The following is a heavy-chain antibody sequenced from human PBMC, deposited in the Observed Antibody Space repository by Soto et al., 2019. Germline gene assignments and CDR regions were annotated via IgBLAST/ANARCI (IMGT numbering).Heavy chain of an antibody. CDR1: GFTFSSYS. D-gene: IGHD6-19*01. V-gene: IGHV3-21*01. CDR2: ISSSSGYI. CDR3: AREAVAGGRDFDY. Sequence: EVQLVESGGGLVKPGGSLRLSCAASGFTFSSYSMNWVRQAPGKGLEWVSSISSSSGYICYADSVKGRFTISRDNAKNSLFLQMNSLRAEDTAVYYCAREAVAGGRDFDYWGQGTLVTVSS. J-gene: IGHJ4*02.